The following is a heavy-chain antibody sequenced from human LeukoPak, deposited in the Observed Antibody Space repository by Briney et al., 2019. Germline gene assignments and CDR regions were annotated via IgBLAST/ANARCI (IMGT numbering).Heavy chain of an antibody. CDR2: INPNSGGT. CDR3: ARDKSITAAAPDY. CDR1: GYTFTGYY. D-gene: IGHD6-13*01. J-gene: IGHJ4*02. Sequence: ASVKVSRKASGYTFTGYYMHWVRQAPGQGLEWMGWINPNSGGTNYAQKFQGRVTMTRDTSISTAYMELSRLTSDDTAVYYCARDKSITAAAPDYWGQGTLVTVSS. V-gene: IGHV1-2*02.